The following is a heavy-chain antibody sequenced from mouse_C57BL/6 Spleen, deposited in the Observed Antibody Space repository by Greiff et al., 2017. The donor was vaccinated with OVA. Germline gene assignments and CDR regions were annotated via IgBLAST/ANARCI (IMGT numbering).Heavy chain of an antibody. V-gene: IGHV1-72*01. CDR1: GYTFTSYW. CDR2: IDPNSGGT. J-gene: IGHJ4*01. CDR3: ARGPTGYAMDY. Sequence: VQLQQPGAELVKPGASVKLSCKASGYTFTSYWMHWVKQRPGRGLEWIGRIDPNSGGTKYNEKFKGKATLTVDKPSSTAYMQLSSLTSGDSAVYYCARGPTGYAMDYWGQGTSVTVSS.